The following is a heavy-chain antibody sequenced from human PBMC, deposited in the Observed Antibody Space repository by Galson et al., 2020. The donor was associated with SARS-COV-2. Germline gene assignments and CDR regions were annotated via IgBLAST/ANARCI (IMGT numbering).Heavy chain of an antibody. CDR1: GGSISSSSYY. Sequence: SETLSLTCTVSGGSISSSSYYWGWIRQPPGKGLEWIGSIYYSGSTYYNPSLKSRVTISVDTSKNQFSLKLSSVTAADTAVYYCARHRRAMTTVKYAFDIWGQGTMVTVSS. D-gene: IGHD4-17*01. CDR3: ARHRRAMTTVKYAFDI. J-gene: IGHJ3*02. CDR2: IYYSGST. V-gene: IGHV4-39*01.